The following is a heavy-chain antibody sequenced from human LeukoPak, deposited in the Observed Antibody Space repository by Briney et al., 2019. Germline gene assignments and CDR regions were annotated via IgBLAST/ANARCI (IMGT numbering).Heavy chain of an antibody. CDR3: ARGLTAASPYYFEH. J-gene: IGHJ4*02. Sequence: PRGSLRLSCAASGFTFSNYWMHWVRQVPGKGLVWVSRIMSDGSTTSYADSVKGRFTISRDNAKNTLYLQLNSPRAEDTAVYYCARGLTAASPYYFEHWGQGTLVTVSS. CDR1: GFTFSNYW. D-gene: IGHD6-13*01. CDR2: IMSDGSTT. V-gene: IGHV3-74*01.